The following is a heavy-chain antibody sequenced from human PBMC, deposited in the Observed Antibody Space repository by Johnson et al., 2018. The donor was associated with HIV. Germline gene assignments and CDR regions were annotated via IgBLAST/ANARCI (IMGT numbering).Heavy chain of an antibody. Sequence: QVQLVESGGGVVQPERSLRLSCAASGFTFSTYAMHWVRQAPGKGLEWVACISYDGRNKHYADSVKGRFTISRDNSKNTLYLQMNSLRAKDTGVYYCARDLGGHAFDIWGQGTMVTVSS. CDR3: ARDLGGHAFDI. D-gene: IGHD3-16*01. CDR1: GFTFSTYA. J-gene: IGHJ3*02. CDR2: ISYDGRNK. V-gene: IGHV3-30*04.